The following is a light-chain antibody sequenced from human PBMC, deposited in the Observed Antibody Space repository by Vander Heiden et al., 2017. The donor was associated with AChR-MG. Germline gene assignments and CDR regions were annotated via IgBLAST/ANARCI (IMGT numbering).Light chain of an antibody. V-gene: IGKV3-15*01. CDR3: QQYSDWPPVT. CDR2: GAS. J-gene: IGKJ4*01. CDR1: QSVSNN. Sequence: EIVMTQSPATLSVSPGERATLSCRASQSVSNNLAWYQQKPGQVPRLLIYGASTRATGIPARFSGSGSGTDFTLTISSLQSEDLAVYYCQQYSDWPPVTFGGGTKVE.